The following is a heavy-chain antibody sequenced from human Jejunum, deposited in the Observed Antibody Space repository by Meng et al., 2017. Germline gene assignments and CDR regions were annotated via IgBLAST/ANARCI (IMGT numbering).Heavy chain of an antibody. CDR1: GGCISSSSYY. V-gene: IGHV4-39*01. J-gene: IGHJ5*02. D-gene: IGHD2-21*01. CDR2: MYYHGST. Sequence: QLQVQESGPGLVNPSETLPLTCTVSGGCISSSSYYWGWIRQPPGKGLVWIGTMYYHGSTYYNPSLKSRVTISVDTSKNQFSLKLSSVTAADTAVYYCARPHTSAWGQGTLVTVSS. CDR3: ARPHTSA.